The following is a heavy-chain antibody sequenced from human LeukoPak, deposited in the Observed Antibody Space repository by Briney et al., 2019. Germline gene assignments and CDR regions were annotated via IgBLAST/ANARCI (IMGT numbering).Heavy chain of an antibody. Sequence: GGSLRLSCAASGFPFSSYAMYWVRHAPGKGLVWVSRVHGDGNNIGYADSVRGRFTISRDNAKNMLYLQMNSLRPEDTAVYYCARARVGDPTDYWGQGTLVTVSS. V-gene: IGHV3-74*01. CDR3: ARARVGDPTDY. J-gene: IGHJ4*02. CDR1: GFPFSSYA. CDR2: VHGDGNNI. D-gene: IGHD1-26*01.